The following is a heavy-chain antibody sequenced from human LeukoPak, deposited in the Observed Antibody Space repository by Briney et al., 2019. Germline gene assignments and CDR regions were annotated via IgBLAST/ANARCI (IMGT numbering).Heavy chain of an antibody. CDR1: GGSISSTSYY. CDR2: LYYSGHT. Sequence: PSETLSLTCTVSGGSISSTSYYWGWIRQPPGKGLEWIGNLYYSGHTYYNPSLKSRVTMSVDTSKNQFSLKLSSVTAADTAVYYCARLGSSGWLDYWGQGTLVTVSS. V-gene: IGHV4-39*01. J-gene: IGHJ4*02. D-gene: IGHD6-19*01. CDR3: ARLGSSGWLDY.